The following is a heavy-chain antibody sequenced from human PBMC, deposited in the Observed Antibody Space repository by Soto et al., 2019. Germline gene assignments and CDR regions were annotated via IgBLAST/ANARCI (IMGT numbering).Heavy chain of an antibody. CDR2: IYYSGTI. CDR3: AREESGKRWGFVFDI. CDR1: GGSISNDRYY. D-gene: IGHD3-3*01. Sequence: QVQLQESGPGLVKPSETLSLTCTVSGGSISNDRYYWSWIRQRPGEGLEWIGYIYYSGTIHSNPSLRSRTSLSGETSKNQVSLSLTFVTAAETAVYYCAREESGKRWGFVFDIWGQGTIITVSS. V-gene: IGHV4-31*03. J-gene: IGHJ3*02.